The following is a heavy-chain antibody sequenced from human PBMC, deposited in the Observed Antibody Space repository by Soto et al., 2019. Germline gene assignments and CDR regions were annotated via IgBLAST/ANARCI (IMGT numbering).Heavy chain of an antibody. J-gene: IGHJ4*01. D-gene: IGHD1-26*01. CDR1: GDTFSSYA. CDR2: IIPFFNTS. CDR3: ARESAYGGNQLAFDS. V-gene: IGHV1-69*13. Sequence: SVKVSCKASGDTFSSYAISWVPQAPGQGLDWRGGIIPFFNTSNYGQKFKGRVTITADESTSTAYMELSSLRSEDTAMYYCARESAYGGNQLAFDSWG.